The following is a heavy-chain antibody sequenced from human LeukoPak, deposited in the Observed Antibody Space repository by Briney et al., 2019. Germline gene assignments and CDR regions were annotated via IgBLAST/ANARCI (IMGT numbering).Heavy chain of an antibody. D-gene: IGHD2-2*01. CDR1: GYTFTSYG. V-gene: IGHV1-18*01. Sequence: ASVKVSCKASGYTFTSYGISWVRQAPGQGLEWMGWISAYNGNTNYAQKLQGRVTMTTDTSTSTAYMELRSLRSDDTAVYYCARGDLSDIVVVPAAFDYWGQGTLVTVSS. CDR3: ARGDLSDIVVVPAAFDY. J-gene: IGHJ4*02. CDR2: ISAYNGNT.